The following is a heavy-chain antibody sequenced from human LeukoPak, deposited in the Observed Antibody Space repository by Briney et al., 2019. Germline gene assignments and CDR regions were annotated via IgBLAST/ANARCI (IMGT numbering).Heavy chain of an antibody. D-gene: IGHD4-23*01. V-gene: IGHV1-2*06. CDR3: ARDYGGNSGSFGGVDY. Sequence: ASVKVSCKASGFTFTGYYLHWVRRAPGQGLEWMGRIYPNSGVTNCAQKFQGRVTMTRDTSISTAYMELSRLTSDDTAVYYCARDYGGNSGSFGGVDYWGQGTLVTVSS. CDR1: GFTFTGYY. J-gene: IGHJ4*02. CDR2: IYPNSGVT.